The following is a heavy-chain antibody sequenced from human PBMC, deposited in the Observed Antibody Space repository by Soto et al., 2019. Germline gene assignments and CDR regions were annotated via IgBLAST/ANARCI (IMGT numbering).Heavy chain of an antibody. CDR1: GDSVSSNSAA. V-gene: IGHV6-1*01. D-gene: IGHD3-10*01. CDR3: ARDAMFRGVITYNWIDP. J-gene: IGHJ5*02. Sequence: SQTLSPTRAISGDSVSSNSAAWNWIRQSPSRGLGWLGRTYYRSKWYNDYAVSVKSRITINPDTSKNQFSLQLNSVTPEDTAVYYCARDAMFRGVITYNWIDPWGPGTLVTVS. CDR2: TYYRSKWYN.